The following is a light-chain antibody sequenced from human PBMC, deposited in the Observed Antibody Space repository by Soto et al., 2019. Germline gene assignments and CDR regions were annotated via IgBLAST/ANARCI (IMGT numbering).Light chain of an antibody. V-gene: IGKV1-5*01. Sequence: DIQMTQSPSTLSPSVGDRVTITCRASRSISDWLAWYQQKPGKAPDLLIFDASFLKSGVPSRFSGSGSGTDFTLTISSLQPEDFATYYCQQFHNYPHTFGQGTKVDIK. J-gene: IGKJ1*01. CDR2: DAS. CDR1: RSISDW. CDR3: QQFHNYPHT.